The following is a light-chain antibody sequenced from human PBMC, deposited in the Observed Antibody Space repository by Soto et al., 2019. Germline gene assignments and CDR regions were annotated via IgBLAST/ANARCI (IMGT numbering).Light chain of an antibody. CDR2: DVT. CDR1: SSNVGGYNY. CDR3: CSYAGSYTYV. V-gene: IGLV2-11*01. J-gene: IGLJ1*01. Sequence: QSALTQPRSVSGSPGQSVTISCTGTSSNVGGYNYVSWYQQHPGKAPELLIYDVTKRPSGVPDRFSGSKSGNTASLTISGLQADDAADYYCCSYAGSYTYVFGTGTKVTVL.